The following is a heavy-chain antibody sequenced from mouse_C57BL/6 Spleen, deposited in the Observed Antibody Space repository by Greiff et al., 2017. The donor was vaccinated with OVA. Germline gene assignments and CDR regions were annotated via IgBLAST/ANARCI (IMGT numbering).Heavy chain of an antibody. Sequence: QVQLQQPGAELVRPGTSVKLSWKASGYTFTSYWMHWVKQRPGQGLEWIGVIDPSDSYTNYNQKFKGKATLTVDTSSSTAYMQLSSLTSEDSAVYYCARWALDYWGQGTTLTVSS. D-gene: IGHD3-1*01. J-gene: IGHJ2*01. CDR3: ARWALDY. V-gene: IGHV1-59*01. CDR2: IDPSDSYT. CDR1: GYTFTSYW.